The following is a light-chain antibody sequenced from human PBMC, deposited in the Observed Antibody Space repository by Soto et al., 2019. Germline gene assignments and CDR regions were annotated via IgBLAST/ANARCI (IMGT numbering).Light chain of an antibody. Sequence: QSALTRPASVSGSPGQSITISCTGTSNDVGAYNYVSWYQQHPGKAPKVMIYDVSDRPSGVSNRFSGSKSGNTASLTISGLQAEDEADYYCSSYTRSSTVIFGGGTKLTVL. CDR1: SNDVGAYNY. J-gene: IGLJ2*01. V-gene: IGLV2-14*03. CDR3: SSYTRSSTVI. CDR2: DVS.